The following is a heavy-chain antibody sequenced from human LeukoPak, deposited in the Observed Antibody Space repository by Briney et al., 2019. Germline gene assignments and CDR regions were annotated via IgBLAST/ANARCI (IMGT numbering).Heavy chain of an antibody. Sequence: GGSLRLSCAASGFTFSSYAMSWVRQAPGKGLEWVSYISSSGSTKYYADSVKGRFTISRDNAKNSLYLQMNSLRAEDTAVYYCARDRYSGSYPLDYWGQGTLVTVSS. J-gene: IGHJ4*02. CDR1: GFTFSSYA. CDR3: ARDRYSGSYPLDY. CDR2: ISSSGSTK. D-gene: IGHD1-26*01. V-gene: IGHV3-48*04.